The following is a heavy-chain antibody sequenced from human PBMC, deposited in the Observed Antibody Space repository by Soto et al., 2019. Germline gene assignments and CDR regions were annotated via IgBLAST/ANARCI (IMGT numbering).Heavy chain of an antibody. D-gene: IGHD1-1*01. J-gene: IGHJ4*02. Sequence: QVHLVQSGAEVKKPGASVKFSCKGSGYIFTTYGITWVRQAPGQGPEWMGWISAHNGNTNYAQKLQGRVTVTRDTSTSTAYMELRNLRSDDTAVYYCARGRYGDYWGQGALVTVSS. CDR2: ISAHNGNT. CDR1: GYIFTTYG. V-gene: IGHV1-18*01. CDR3: ARGRYGDY.